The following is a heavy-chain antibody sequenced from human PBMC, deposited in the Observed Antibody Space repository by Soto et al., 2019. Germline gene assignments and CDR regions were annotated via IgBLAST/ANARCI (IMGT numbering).Heavy chain of an antibody. J-gene: IGHJ6*02. CDR2: IKSDGTIR. CDR1: GVTFDTYW. V-gene: IGHV3-74*01. Sequence: PGGSLRLSCAASGVTFDTYWMNWVRQAPGKGLVWLSGIKSDGTIRGYADSVKGRFTISRDNARNTLSLQMNGLRAEDTAVYYCARLSGDHVAFFSYGMDAWGQGTTVTVSS. D-gene: IGHD2-21*01. CDR3: ARLSGDHVAFFSYGMDA.